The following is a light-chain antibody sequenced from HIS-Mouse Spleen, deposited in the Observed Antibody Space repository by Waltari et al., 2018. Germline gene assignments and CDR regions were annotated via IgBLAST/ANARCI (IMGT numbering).Light chain of an antibody. J-gene: IGLJ3*02. CDR2: EDN. CDR3: QSYDSSNSWV. CDR1: SGSIASNY. Sequence: NFMLTQPHSVSESPGKTVTISCTASSGSIASNYVQWYQQRPGSAPTTLIYEDNQRPSGVPDRFSGSIDSSSNSASLTISGLKTEDEADYYCQSYDSSNSWVFGGGTKLTVL. V-gene: IGLV6-57*02.